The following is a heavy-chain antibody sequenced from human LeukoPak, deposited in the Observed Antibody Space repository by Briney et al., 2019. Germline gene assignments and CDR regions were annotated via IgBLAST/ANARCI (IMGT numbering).Heavy chain of an antibody. CDR3: VSSIAAAPFDS. CDR2: INPSGDNT. D-gene: IGHD6-13*01. Sequence: ASVKVSCKASGYIFTSYYMHWVRQAPGQGLEWMGIINPSGDNTSYAQKFKGRVTMTRDTSTSTVYLELSSLRSEDTAVYYCVSSIAAAPFDSWGQGTLVTVSS. CDR1: GYIFTSYY. V-gene: IGHV1-46*01. J-gene: IGHJ4*02.